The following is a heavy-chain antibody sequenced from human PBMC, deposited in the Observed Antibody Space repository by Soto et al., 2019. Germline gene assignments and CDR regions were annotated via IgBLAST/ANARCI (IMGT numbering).Heavy chain of an antibody. D-gene: IGHD1-26*01. CDR1: GFTFSSYW. V-gene: IGHV3-74*01. J-gene: IGHJ4*02. CDR2: INSDGSST. CDR3: ARDPSYYEVSSQMDY. Sequence: GGSLRLSCAASGFTFSSYWMHWVRQAPGKGLVWVSRINSDGSSTSYADSVKGRFTISRDNAKNTLYLLMNSLRAEDTAVYYCARDPSYYEVSSQMDYWGQGTLVTVPS.